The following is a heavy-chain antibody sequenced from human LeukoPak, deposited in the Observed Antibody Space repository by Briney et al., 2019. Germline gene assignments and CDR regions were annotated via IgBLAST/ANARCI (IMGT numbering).Heavy chain of an antibody. D-gene: IGHD6-6*01. CDR3: ARRSSSLDY. Sequence: PSETLSLTCTVSGGSISSYYWSWIRQPPGKGLEWIGYIYYSGSTNYNPSLKSRVTISVDTSKNQFSLKLSPVTAADTAVYYCARRSSSLDYWGQGTLVTVSS. V-gene: IGHV4-59*08. J-gene: IGHJ4*02. CDR1: GGSISSYY. CDR2: IYYSGST.